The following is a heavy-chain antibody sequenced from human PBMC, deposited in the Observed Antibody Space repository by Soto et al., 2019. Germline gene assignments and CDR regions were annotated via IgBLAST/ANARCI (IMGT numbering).Heavy chain of an antibody. V-gene: IGHV3-30*18. Sequence: QVQLVESGGGVVQPGRSLRLSCAASGFTFSSYGMHWVCQAPGKGLEWVALISYDGSNKYYADSVKGRFTISRDNSKNTLSLQVSSLRPEDTAVYYCAKDRDSSGWFSGYYYGVDVWGQGTTVTVSS. J-gene: IGHJ6*02. CDR3: AKDRDSSGWFSGYYYGVDV. D-gene: IGHD6-19*01. CDR1: GFTFSSYG. CDR2: ISYDGSNK.